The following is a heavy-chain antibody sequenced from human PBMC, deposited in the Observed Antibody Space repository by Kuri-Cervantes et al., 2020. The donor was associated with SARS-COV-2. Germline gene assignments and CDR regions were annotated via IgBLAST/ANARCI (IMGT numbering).Heavy chain of an antibody. CDR1: GFTFSSYG. J-gene: IGHJ4*02. CDR2: ISNDASNK. Sequence: GESLKISCAASGFTFSSYGMHWVRQAPGKGLEWVAFISNDASNKYYTDSVKGRFTISRDNSKNTLYLQMNSLRVEDTAVYYCARGRTVVPAGKLRRDMKIDHWGQGTLVTVSS. CDR3: ARGRTVVPAGKLRRDMKIDH. V-gene: IGHV3-30*19. D-gene: IGHD2-2*01.